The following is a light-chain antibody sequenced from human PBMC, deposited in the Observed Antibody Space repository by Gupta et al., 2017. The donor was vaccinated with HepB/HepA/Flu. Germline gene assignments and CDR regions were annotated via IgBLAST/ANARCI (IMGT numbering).Light chain of an antibody. CDR2: SVS. Sequence: QSVLTQPPSASGTPGQGVTISCSGSSSNIGSNTVHWYQQLPGTAPNRLMYSVSQRPSGVPDRFSGSKSATSASLAISGLQSEDEAEDYCAAWADSRNGYGFGTGTKVTVL. CDR1: SSNIGSNT. J-gene: IGLJ1*01. V-gene: IGLV1-44*01. CDR3: AAWADSRNGYG.